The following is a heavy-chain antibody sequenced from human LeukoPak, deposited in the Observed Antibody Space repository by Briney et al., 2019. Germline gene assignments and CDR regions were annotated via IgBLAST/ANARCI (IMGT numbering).Heavy chain of an antibody. Sequence: GGSLRLSCAASGFTFSSYGMSWVRQAPGKGLEWVSAISGSGGSTYYADSVKGRFTIFRDNSKNTLYLQMNSLRAEDTAVYYCAKEVSVVVVAATQKYNWFDPWGQGPRSPSPQ. CDR2: ISGSGGST. J-gene: IGHJ5*02. V-gene: IGHV3-23*01. D-gene: IGHD2-15*01. CDR3: AKEVSVVVVAATQKYNWFDP. CDR1: GFTFSSYG.